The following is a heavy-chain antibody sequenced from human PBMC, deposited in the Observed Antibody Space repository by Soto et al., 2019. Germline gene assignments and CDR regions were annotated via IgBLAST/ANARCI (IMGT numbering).Heavy chain of an antibody. V-gene: IGHV3-33*08. CDR1: GFIFSDHA. D-gene: IGHD6-13*01. Sequence: PGGSLRLSCEASGFIFSDHAMSWVRQAPGKGLEWVAVIWYDGSNKYYADSVKGRFTISRDNSKNTLYLQMNSLRAEDTAVYYCASTAAAGIGYYFDYWGQGTLVTVLL. J-gene: IGHJ4*02. CDR3: ASTAAAGIGYYFDY. CDR2: IWYDGSNK.